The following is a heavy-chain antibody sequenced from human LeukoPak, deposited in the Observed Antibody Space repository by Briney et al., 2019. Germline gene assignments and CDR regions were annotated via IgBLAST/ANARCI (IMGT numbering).Heavy chain of an antibody. J-gene: IGHJ6*02. D-gene: IGHD5-24*01. V-gene: IGHV5-51*01. CDR1: GYSFSNYW. CDR2: IYPGDSDT. Sequence: GESLKISCKGSGYSFSNYWIGWVRQTPGKGLEWMGIIYPGDSDTRYSPSFQGRVTISADKSISTAYLQWSSLKASDTAMYYCARRKMADHSYSMDVWGQGTTVTVSS. CDR3: ARRKMADHSYSMDV.